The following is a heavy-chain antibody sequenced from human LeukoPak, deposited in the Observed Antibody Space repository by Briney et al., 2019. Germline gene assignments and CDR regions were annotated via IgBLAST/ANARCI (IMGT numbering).Heavy chain of an antibody. J-gene: IGHJ6*03. CDR2: ITSSSTYT. D-gene: IGHD6-13*01. V-gene: IGHV3-21*01. CDR1: GFSFSSYN. Sequence: GGSLRLSCAASGFSFSSYNMNWVRQTPGKGLEWVSSITSSSTYTFYADSVKGRFTISRDNAKNSLYLQMNSLRAEDTAVYYCARAAGYYYYYMDVWGKGTTVTISS. CDR3: ARAAGYYYYYMDV.